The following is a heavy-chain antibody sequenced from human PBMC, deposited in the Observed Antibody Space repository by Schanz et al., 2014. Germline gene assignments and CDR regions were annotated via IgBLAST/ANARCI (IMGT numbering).Heavy chain of an antibody. CDR2: ISSDGSKK. Sequence: QVQLVESGGGVVQPERSLRLSCAASGFNFANHAIHWVRQGQGNGLQWVAVISSDGSKKLYADSVKARFTISRDNSKNALYLQMDSLRAEDTAVYYCARGIITMVRGDDVGAFDIWGQGTMVTVSS. D-gene: IGHD3-10*01. V-gene: IGHV3-33*05. CDR1: GFNFANHA. J-gene: IGHJ3*02. CDR3: ARGIITMVRGDDVGAFDI.